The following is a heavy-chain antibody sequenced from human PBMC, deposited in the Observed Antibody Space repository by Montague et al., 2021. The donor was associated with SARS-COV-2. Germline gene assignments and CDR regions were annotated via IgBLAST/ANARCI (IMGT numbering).Heavy chain of an antibody. Sequence: SETLSLTCTVSGGSINSYYWSWIRQSPGKGLDRIGYISYSGSTNFNPSLKSRVSMSVDTSKNQFSLNLRYVTAADTAVYYCAKGGGGGSYFFAYWGQGTLVTASS. CDR1: GGSINSYY. J-gene: IGHJ4*02. D-gene: IGHD3-16*01. CDR2: ISYSGST. CDR3: AKGGGGGSYFFAY. V-gene: IGHV4-59*01.